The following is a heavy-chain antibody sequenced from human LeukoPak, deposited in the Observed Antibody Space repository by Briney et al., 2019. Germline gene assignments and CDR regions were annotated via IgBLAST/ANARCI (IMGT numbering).Heavy chain of an antibody. Sequence: PGGSLRLSCAASGFTFSSYGMHWVRQAPGKGLEWVAVISYDGSNKYYADSVKGRFTISRDNSKNTLYLQMNSLRAEDTAVYYCAKDVYYGSGILGYWGQGTLVTVSS. D-gene: IGHD3-10*01. V-gene: IGHV3-30*18. J-gene: IGHJ4*02. CDR1: GFTFSSYG. CDR2: ISYDGSNK. CDR3: AKDVYYGSGILGY.